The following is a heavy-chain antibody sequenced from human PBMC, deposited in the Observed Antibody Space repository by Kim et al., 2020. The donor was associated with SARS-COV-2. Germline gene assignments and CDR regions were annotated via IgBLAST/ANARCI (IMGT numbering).Heavy chain of an antibody. CDR3: ARVIWGTYRYTDY. D-gene: IGHD3-16*02. J-gene: IGHJ4*02. V-gene: IGHV7-4-1*02. Sequence: ASVKVSCKASGYTFTNNAISWVRQAPGQGLEWMGWINTDTGNPTYAQAFTRRFVFSVDTSVTTAYLQISSLEAEDTAVYYFARVIWGTYRYTDYWGQGTL. CDR1: GYTFTNNA. CDR2: INTDTGNP.